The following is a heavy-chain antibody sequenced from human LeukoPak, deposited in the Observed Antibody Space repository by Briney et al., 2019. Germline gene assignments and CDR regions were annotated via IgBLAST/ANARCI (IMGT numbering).Heavy chain of an antibody. J-gene: IGHJ6*03. Sequence: PSETLSLTCTVSGGSISSYYWSWIRQPPGKGLEWIGYIYTSGSTNYIPSLKSRVTISVDTSKNQFSLKLSSVTAADTAVYYCARHSMVRGSNYYMDVWGKGTTVTVSS. CDR3: ARHSMVRGSNYYMDV. D-gene: IGHD3-10*01. CDR1: GGSISSYY. V-gene: IGHV4-4*09. CDR2: IYTSGST.